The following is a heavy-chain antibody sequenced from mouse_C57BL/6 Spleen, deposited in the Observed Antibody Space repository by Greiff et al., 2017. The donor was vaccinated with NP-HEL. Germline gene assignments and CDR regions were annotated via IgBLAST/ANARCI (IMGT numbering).Heavy chain of an antibody. V-gene: IGHV1-80*01. CDR1: GYAFSSYW. Sequence: VQLQQSGAELVKPGASVKISCKASGYAFSSYWMNWVKQRPGKGLEWIGQIYPGDGDTNYNGKFKGKATLTADKSSSTAYMQLSSLTSEDSAVYFCARGDYDFYAMDYWGQGTSVTVSS. D-gene: IGHD1-1*01. J-gene: IGHJ4*01. CDR2: IYPGDGDT. CDR3: ARGDYDFYAMDY.